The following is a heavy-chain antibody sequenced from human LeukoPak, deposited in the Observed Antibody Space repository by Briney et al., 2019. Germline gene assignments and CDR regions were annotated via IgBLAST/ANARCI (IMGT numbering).Heavy chain of an antibody. D-gene: IGHD3-22*01. CDR2: IYYSGST. CDR1: GGSISSYY. J-gene: IGHJ2*01. Sequence: SETLSLTCTVSGGSISSYYWSWIRQPPGKGLEWIGYIYYSGSTNYNPSLKSRVTISVDTSKNQFSLKLSSVTAADTAVYYCARYHYYDSSGYEYFDLWGRGTLVTVSS. V-gene: IGHV4-59*01. CDR3: ARYHYYDSSGYEYFDL.